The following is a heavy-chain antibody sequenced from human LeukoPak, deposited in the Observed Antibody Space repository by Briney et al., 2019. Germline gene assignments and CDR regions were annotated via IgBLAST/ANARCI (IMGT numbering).Heavy chain of an antibody. J-gene: IGHJ6*03. V-gene: IGHV3-21*01. CDR3: ARARPAWYDCSGGSCYSYYYYMDV. CDR1: GFTFSSYS. Sequence: GGSLRLSCAASGFTFSSYSMNWVRQAPGKGLEWVSSISSSSSYIYYADSVKGRFTISRDNAKNSLYLQMNSLGAEDTAVYYCARARPAWYDCSGGSCYSYYYYMDVWGKGTTVTVSS. D-gene: IGHD2-15*01. CDR2: ISSSSSYI.